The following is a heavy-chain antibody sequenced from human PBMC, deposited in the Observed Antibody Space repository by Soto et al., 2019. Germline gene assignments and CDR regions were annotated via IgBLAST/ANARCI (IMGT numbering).Heavy chain of an antibody. CDR2: ISGSGRTT. V-gene: IGHV3-23*01. CDR3: AKVGTWYEDY. CDR1: GFTFSSFA. Sequence: EVQLLESGGDLVQPGGSLRLSCVASGFTFSSFALSWVRQAPGKGLEWVSGISGSGRTTYYADSVKGRFTISRDNSKNTLFLQMSSLRVDDAAVYYCAKVGTWYEDYWSQGTLVTVSS. D-gene: IGHD6-13*01. J-gene: IGHJ4*02.